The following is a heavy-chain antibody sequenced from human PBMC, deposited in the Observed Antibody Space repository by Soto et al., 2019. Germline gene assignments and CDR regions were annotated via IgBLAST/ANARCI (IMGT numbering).Heavy chain of an antibody. D-gene: IGHD2-2*01. J-gene: IGHJ6*02. CDR2: IIPIFGTA. Sequence: ASVKVSCKASGGTFSSYAISWVRQAPGQGLEWMGGIIPIFGTANYAQKFQGRVTITADESTSTAYMELSSLRSEDTAVYYCASGLLVVPAVSPSGYYYYGMDVWGQGTTVTVSS. CDR3: ASGLLVVPAVSPSGYYYYGMDV. CDR1: GGTFSSYA. V-gene: IGHV1-69*13.